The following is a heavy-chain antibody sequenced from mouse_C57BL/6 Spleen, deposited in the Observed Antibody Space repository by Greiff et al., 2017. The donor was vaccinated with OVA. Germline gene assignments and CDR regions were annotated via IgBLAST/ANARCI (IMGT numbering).Heavy chain of an antibody. D-gene: IGHD4-1*01. CDR3: ARPLSQLWDFDY. CDR2: IDPSDSYT. Sequence: QVQLQQPGAELVMPGASVKLSCKASGYTFTSYWMHWVKQRPGQGLEWIGEIDPSDSYTNYNQKFKGKSTLTVDKSSSTAYMQLSSLTSEDSAVYCCARPLSQLWDFDYWGQGTTLTVSS. CDR1: GYTFTSYW. V-gene: IGHV1-69*01. J-gene: IGHJ2*01.